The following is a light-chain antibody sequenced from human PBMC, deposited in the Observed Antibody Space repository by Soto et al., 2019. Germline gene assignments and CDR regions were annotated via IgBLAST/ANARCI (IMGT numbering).Light chain of an antibody. CDR1: QSVSSY. CDR2: DAS. Sequence: EVVLTQSPATLSLSPGERGTLSCRASQSVSSYLAWYQQKPGQAPRLLIYDASNGATGIPARFSGSGSGTDFSLTISSLEPEDFAVYYCQQRSNWPPQTFGQGTRLENK. CDR3: QQRSNWPPQT. J-gene: IGKJ5*01. V-gene: IGKV3-11*01.